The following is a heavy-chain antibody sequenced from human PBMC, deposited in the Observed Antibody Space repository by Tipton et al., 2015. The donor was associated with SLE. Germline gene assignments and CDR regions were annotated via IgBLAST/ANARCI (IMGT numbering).Heavy chain of an antibody. D-gene: IGHD7-27*01. J-gene: IGHJ3*02. V-gene: IGHV3-48*03. Sequence: SLRLSCAASGFTFSSYEMNWVRQAPGKGLVWVSYISSSGSTIYYADSVKGRFTTSRDNAKNSLYLQMNSLRAEDTAVYYCARDLEETGDFPNAFDIWGQGTIVTVSS. CDR2: ISSSGSTI. CDR3: ARDLEETGDFPNAFDI. CDR1: GFTFSSYE.